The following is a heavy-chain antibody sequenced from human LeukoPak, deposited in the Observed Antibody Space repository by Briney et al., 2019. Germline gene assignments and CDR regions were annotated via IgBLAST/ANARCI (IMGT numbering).Heavy chain of an antibody. V-gene: IGHV4-61*01. CDR2: IYYSGST. CDR3: ARVFVLGFLYWYFDL. D-gene: IGHD2-21*01. J-gene: IGHJ2*01. CDR1: GGSVSSGSYY. Sequence: KTSETLSLTCTVSGGSVSSGSYYWSWIRQPPGKGLEWIGYIYYSGSTNYNPSLKSRVTISVDTSKNQFSLKLSSVTAADTAVYYCARVFVLGFLYWYFDLWGRGTLVTVSS.